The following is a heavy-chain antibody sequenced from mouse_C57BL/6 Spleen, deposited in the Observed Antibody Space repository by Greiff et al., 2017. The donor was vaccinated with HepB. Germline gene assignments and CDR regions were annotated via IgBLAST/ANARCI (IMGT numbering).Heavy chain of an antibody. D-gene: IGHD1-1*01. Sequence: EVQVVESGGGLVKPGGSLKLSCAASGFTFSSYAMYWVRQTPEKRLEWVATISDGGSYTYYPDNVKGRFTISRDKAKNNLYLQMSHLKSEDTAMYYCAGATSTVVARVYFDVWGTGTTVTVSS. CDR3: AGATSTVVARVYFDV. V-gene: IGHV5-4*01. J-gene: IGHJ1*03. CDR1: GFTFSSYA. CDR2: ISDGGSYT.